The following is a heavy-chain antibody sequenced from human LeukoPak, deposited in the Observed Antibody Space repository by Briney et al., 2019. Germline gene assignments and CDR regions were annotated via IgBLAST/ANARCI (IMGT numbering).Heavy chain of an antibody. Sequence: SETLSLTCTVSGGSISSSSYYWGWIRQPPGKGLEWIGSIYYSGSTYYNPSLKSRVTISVDTSKNQFSPKLSSVTAADTAVYYCARRSTVTNGGGAFDIWGQGTMVTVSS. CDR1: GGSISSSSYY. CDR3: ARRSTVTNGGGAFDI. V-gene: IGHV4-39*01. CDR2: IYYSGST. J-gene: IGHJ3*02. D-gene: IGHD4-11*01.